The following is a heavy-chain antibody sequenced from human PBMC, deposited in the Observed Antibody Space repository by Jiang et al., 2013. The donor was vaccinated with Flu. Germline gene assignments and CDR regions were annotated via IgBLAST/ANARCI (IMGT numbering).Heavy chain of an antibody. Sequence: LLESGGGLVQPGGSLKLSCAASGFTFSGSAMHWVRQASGNGPEWVGRIRSKANSYATAYAASVKGRFTISRDDSKNTAYLQMNSLKTEDTAVYYCTYWGGFYRDWGQGTLVTVSS. V-gene: IGHV3-73*01. CDR3: TYWGGFYRD. CDR1: GFTFSGSA. D-gene: IGHD3-16*01. CDR2: IRSKANSYAT. J-gene: IGHJ4*02.